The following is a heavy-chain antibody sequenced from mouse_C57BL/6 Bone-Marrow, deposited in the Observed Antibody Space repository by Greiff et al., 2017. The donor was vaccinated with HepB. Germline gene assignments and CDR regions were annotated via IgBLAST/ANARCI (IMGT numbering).Heavy chain of an antibody. CDR3: ARSTAVLATGFDY. D-gene: IGHD1-1*01. V-gene: IGHV1-50*01. J-gene: IGHJ2*01. CDR2: IDPSDSYT. Sequence: VQLQQPGAELVKPGASVKLSCKASGYTFTSYWMQWVKQRPGQGLEWIGEIDPSDSYTNYNQKFKGKATLTVATSSSTAYMELSSLTSEDSAVYYCARSTAVLATGFDYWGEGTTLTVSS. CDR1: GYTFTSYW.